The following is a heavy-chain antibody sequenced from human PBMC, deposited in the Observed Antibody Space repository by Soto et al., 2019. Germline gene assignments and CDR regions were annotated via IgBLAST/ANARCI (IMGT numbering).Heavy chain of an antibody. D-gene: IGHD3-10*01. CDR2: FDPEDGET. CDR3: ATSYPLVRGALKTYNWFEP. CDR1: GYTLTELS. V-gene: IGHV1-24*01. Sequence: ASVKVSCKVCGYTLTELSMHWVRQAPGKGREWMGGFDPEDGETIYAQKFQGRVTMTEDTSTDTAYMELSSLRSEDTAVYYCATSYPLVRGALKTYNWFEPLGQGTPVRVS. J-gene: IGHJ5*02.